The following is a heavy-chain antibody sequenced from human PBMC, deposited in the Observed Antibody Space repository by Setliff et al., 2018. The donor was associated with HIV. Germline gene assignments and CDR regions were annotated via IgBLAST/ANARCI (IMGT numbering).Heavy chain of an antibody. Sequence: ASVKVSCKTSGYMLSSYGISWVRQAPGQGLEWMAWISAYNGNTKSAQKFQGRVSMATDTSTNTAYMELRSLRSDDTAIYYCMRYTPQGNWGQGTLVTVSS. D-gene: IGHD2-15*01. CDR2: ISAYNGNT. CDR1: GYMLSSYG. J-gene: IGHJ4*02. CDR3: MRYTPQGN. V-gene: IGHV1-18*01.